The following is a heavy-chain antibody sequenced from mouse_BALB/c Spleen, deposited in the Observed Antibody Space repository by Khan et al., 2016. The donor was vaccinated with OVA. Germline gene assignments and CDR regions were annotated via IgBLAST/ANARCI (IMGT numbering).Heavy chain of an antibody. CDR1: GYSITSDYA. Sequence: EVQLQESGPGLVKPSQSLSLTCTVTGYSITSDYAWNWIRQFPGNKLEWMGYISSTGSTSYNPSLKSRISIPRDPSKNQFFLHLNSVTTEDTATYYCARSLYYSDSYAMDYWGQGTSVTVSS. D-gene: IGHD2-13*01. CDR3: ARSLYYSDSYAMDY. J-gene: IGHJ4*01. V-gene: IGHV3-2*02. CDR2: ISSTGST.